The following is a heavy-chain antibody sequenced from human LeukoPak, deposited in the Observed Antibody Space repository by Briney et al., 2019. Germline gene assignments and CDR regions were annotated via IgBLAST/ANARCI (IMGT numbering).Heavy chain of an antibody. CDR1: GFTLSSYA. V-gene: IGHV3-30*04. D-gene: IGHD3-3*01. Sequence: PGGSLRLSCAASGFTLSSYAIHWVRQAPGKGLVWGASISYDGVNKYYADFAKGRFTISRDNSKNTLYLQMNTLRAEDTAVYYCARAPDSWSGYYDYWGQGILVTVSS. CDR2: ISYDGVNK. CDR3: ARAPDSWSGYYDY. J-gene: IGHJ4*02.